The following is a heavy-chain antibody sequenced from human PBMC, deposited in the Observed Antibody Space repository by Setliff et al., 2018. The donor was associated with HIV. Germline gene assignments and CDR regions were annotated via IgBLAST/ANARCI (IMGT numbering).Heavy chain of an antibody. V-gene: IGHV1-18*01. CDR3: ARDWNYVVDV. CDR1: GYTFTGYG. D-gene: IGHD3-16*01. J-gene: IGHJ6*04. Sequence: ASVKVSCKASGYTFTGYGVTWVRQAPGQGLEWMGWINANSGHTNYAQKFQDRVTITADTSSTTAYMELSSLRSDDTAVYYCARDWNYVVDVWGKGTTVTVSS. CDR2: INANSGHT.